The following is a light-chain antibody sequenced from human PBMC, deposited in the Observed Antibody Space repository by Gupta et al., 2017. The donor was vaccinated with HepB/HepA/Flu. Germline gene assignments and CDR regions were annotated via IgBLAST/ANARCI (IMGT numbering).Light chain of an antibody. CDR2: LGS. CDR1: QSLLHSDGYNY. J-gene: IGKJ1*01. CDR3: MQSLQMWT. Sequence: DIVLTQSPLSLPVTPGEPASISCKSSQSLLHSDGYNYLDWYLQKPGQSPQLLIYLGSNRASGVAGRFSGSGSGTDFALKISRGEAEDVGVYYCMQSLQMWTFGQGTKVEI. V-gene: IGKV2-28*01.